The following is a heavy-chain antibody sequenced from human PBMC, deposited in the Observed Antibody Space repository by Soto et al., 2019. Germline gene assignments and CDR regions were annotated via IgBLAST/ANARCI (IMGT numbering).Heavy chain of an antibody. Sequence: GGSLRLSCAASGFTFSNAWMSWVRQAPGKGLEWVGRIKSKTDGGTTDYAAPVKGRFTISRDDSKNTLYLQMNSLKTEDTAVYYCTTRYYDYVWGSYRHFDYWGQGTLVTVSS. CDR2: IKSKTDGGTT. CDR3: TTRYYDYVWGSYRHFDY. V-gene: IGHV3-15*01. J-gene: IGHJ4*02. CDR1: GFTFSNAW. D-gene: IGHD3-16*02.